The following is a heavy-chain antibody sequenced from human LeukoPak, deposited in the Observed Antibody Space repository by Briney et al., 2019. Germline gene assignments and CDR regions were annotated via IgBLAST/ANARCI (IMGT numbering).Heavy chain of an antibody. CDR2: INSDGSNA. CDR3: AGRPYSSGWYMDV. D-gene: IGHD6-19*01. V-gene: IGHV3-74*01. Sequence: GGSLRLSCAASGFTFSNYWMHWVRQAPGKGLVWVSRINSDGSNANYADSVKGRFTISRDNSKNTLYLQMNSLRAEDTAVYYCAGRPYSSGWYMDVWGKGTTVTISS. J-gene: IGHJ6*03. CDR1: GFTFSNYW.